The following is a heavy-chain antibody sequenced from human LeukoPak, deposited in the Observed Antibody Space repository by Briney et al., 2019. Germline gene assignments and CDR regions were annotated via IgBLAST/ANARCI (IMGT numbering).Heavy chain of an antibody. CDR1: GYSISSGYY. D-gene: IGHD1-26*01. CDR2: INHSGST. Sequence: SETLSLTCTVSGYSISSGYYWGWIRQPPGKGLEWIGEINHSGSTNYNPSLKSRVTISVDTSKNQFSLKLSSVTAADTAVYYCARRTVGATIGYWGQGTLVTVSS. V-gene: IGHV4-38-2*02. CDR3: ARRTVGATIGY. J-gene: IGHJ4*02.